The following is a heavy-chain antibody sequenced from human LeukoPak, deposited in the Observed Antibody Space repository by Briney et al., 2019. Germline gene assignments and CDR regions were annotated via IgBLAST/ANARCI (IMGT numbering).Heavy chain of an antibody. D-gene: IGHD2-15*01. CDR3: ARDYSNGGMDV. J-gene: IGHJ6*02. V-gene: IGHV3-48*03. CDR2: ISGSSSHI. CDR1: GFTFSSYE. Sequence: GGSLRLSCAASGFTFSSYEMNWVRQAPGKGLEWVSYISGSSSHIEYADSVEGRFTISRDNAKNSLYLEMNILRPEDTALYYCARDYSNGGMDVWGQGTTVTVSS.